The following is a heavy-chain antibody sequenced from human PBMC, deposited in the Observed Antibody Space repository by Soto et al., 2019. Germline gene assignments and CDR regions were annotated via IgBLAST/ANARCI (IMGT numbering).Heavy chain of an antibody. D-gene: IGHD2-2*01. CDR3: ARPSCTTTSCFYYFDS. CDR1: GFPFSDYY. CDR2: ITSDATTI. Sequence: GGSMRLCCAASGFPFSDYYMSWVRQAPGKGLEWVSYITSDATTIYYADSVKGRFTISRDNARNSLYLQMNSLRAEDSAMYYCARPSCTTTSCFYYFDSWGQGTLVTVSS. J-gene: IGHJ4*02. V-gene: IGHV3-11*01.